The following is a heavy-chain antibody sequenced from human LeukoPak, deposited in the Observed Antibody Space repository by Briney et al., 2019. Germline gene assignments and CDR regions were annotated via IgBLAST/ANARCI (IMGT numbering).Heavy chain of an antibody. V-gene: IGHV3-23*01. D-gene: IGHD3-3*01. CDR2: ISGSGGST. Sequence: PVGSLRLSCAASGFTFSSYAMSWVRQAPGKGLEWVSAISGSGGSTYYADSVKGRFTISRDNSKNRLYLQMDSRRAEDTAVYYCAKDTTIFGVVIPEDAFDVWGQGTMVTVSS. CDR3: AKDTTIFGVVIPEDAFDV. CDR1: GFTFSSYA. J-gene: IGHJ3*01.